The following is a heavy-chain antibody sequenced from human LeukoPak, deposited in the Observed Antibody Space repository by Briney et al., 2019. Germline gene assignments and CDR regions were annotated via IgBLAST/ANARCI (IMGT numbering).Heavy chain of an antibody. Sequence: SETLSLTCAVCGGSFSGYYWSRLRQPPGKGLEWIGEINHSGSTNYNPSLKSRVTISVDKSKNQFSLTLSSVTAPDTAVYYCATLGDEVAGTFGWFDPWGQGTLVTVSS. D-gene: IGHD2-15*01. J-gene: IGHJ5*02. CDR3: ATLGDEVAGTFGWFDP. CDR1: GGSFSGYY. CDR2: INHSGST. V-gene: IGHV4-34*01.